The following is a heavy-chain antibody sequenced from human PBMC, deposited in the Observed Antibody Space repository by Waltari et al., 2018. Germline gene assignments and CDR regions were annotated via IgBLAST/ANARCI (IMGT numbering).Heavy chain of an antibody. CDR1: GLSFGSYW. CDR2: INEDGSEK. D-gene: IGHD6-6*01. Sequence: EVQLVESGGGLVQPGGSLSLPCAASGLSFGSYWMTWVGQAPGKGREWVASINEDGSEKQYVDSVKGRFTISRDNAKNSLYLQMNSLRADDTAVYYCARDSTRRFDYWGQGTLVTVSS. V-gene: IGHV3-7*01. CDR3: ARDSTRRFDY. J-gene: IGHJ4*02.